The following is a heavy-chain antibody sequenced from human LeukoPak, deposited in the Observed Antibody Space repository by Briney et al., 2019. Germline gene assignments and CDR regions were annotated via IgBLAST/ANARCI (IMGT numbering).Heavy chain of an antibody. Sequence: PGGSLRLSCAASGFTFSSYDMHWVRQATGKGLEWVSAIGTAGDTYYPGSVRGRFTISRENAKNSLYLLMNSLRAGDTAVYYCARHYYESSGYYYELDYWGQGTLVTVSS. J-gene: IGHJ4*02. V-gene: IGHV3-13*01. CDR2: IGTAGDT. CDR1: GFTFSSYD. D-gene: IGHD3-22*01. CDR3: ARHYYESSGYYYELDY.